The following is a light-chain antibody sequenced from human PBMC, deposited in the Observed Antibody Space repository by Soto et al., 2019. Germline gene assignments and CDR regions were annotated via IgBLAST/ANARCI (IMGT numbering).Light chain of an antibody. V-gene: IGLV1-40*01. CDR3: QSYDSSLTGVV. CDR1: SSNIGAGYD. CDR2: GNS. J-gene: IGLJ2*01. Sequence: VLTQPPSVSGAPGQRVTISCTGSSSNIGAGYDVHWYQQLPGTAPKLLIYGNSNRPSGVPDRFSGSKSGTSASLAITGLQAEDEADYYCQSYDSSLTGVVFGGGTKLTVL.